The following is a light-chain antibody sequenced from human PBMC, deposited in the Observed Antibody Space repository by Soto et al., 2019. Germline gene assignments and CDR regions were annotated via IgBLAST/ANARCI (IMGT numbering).Light chain of an antibody. Sequence: DIQMTKSPSSLSASVGDRVTITCRALQGISNSLACFQQEPGKAPKSLIYAASSLQGGFPSRFNGSGSGTDVTLCISSLQPEDFATYYCQQYDTYPLTFGGGTKVEIK. CDR2: AAS. J-gene: IGKJ4*01. V-gene: IGKV1-16*01. CDR1: QGISNS. CDR3: QQYDTYPLT.